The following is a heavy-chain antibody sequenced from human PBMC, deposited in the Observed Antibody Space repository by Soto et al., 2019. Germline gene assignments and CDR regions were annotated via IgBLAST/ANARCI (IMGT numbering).Heavy chain of an antibody. CDR2: LNPNSGDT. CDR3: ATSGGGWYLY. Sequence: QVQLVQSGAEVKKPGASVKVSCKASGYTFSSYDINWVRQATGQELEWMGWLNPNSGDTGYAQKFQGSVTLTRNTSINTAYIELSSLTSDDTAVYYCATSGGGWYLYWGQGTLVTVSS. J-gene: IGHJ4*02. V-gene: IGHV1-8*01. CDR1: GYTFSSYD. D-gene: IGHD6-19*01.